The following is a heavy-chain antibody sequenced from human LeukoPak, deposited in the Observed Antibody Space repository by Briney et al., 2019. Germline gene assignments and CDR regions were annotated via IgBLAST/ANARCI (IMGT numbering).Heavy chain of an antibody. CDR1: GFTFGTYA. CDR3: TRYSGRTDY. V-gene: IGHV3-49*03. Sequence: GGFLRLSCTSSGFTFGTYAVSWFRQAPGKGLEWVAFIRSKTFGGTTEYAASVKGRFTISRDDSKSIAYLQMNSLKTEDTAVYYCTRYSGRTDYWGQGTLVSVSS. CDR2: IRSKTFGGTT. D-gene: IGHD5-18*01. J-gene: IGHJ4*02.